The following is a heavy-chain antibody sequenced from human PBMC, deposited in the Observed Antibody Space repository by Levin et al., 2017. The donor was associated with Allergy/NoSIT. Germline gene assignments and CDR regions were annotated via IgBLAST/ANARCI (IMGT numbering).Heavy chain of an antibody. D-gene: IGHD6-13*01. Sequence: GGSLRLSCAASGFTFSSYAMSWVRQAPGKGLEWVSAISGSGGNTYYADSVKGRFAISRDNSKDTLFLQMNSLRAEDTAVYYCATPPIGAAHTDFDYWGQGTPVTVSS. CDR3: ATPPIGAAHTDFDY. J-gene: IGHJ4*02. CDR2: ISGSGGNT. CDR1: GFTFSSYA. V-gene: IGHV3-23*01.